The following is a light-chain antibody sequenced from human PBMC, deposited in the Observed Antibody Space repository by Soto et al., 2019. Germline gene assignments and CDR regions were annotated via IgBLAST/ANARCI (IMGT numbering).Light chain of an antibody. J-gene: IGKJ1*01. Sequence: EIVLPQSPATLSLSPGERATLSCRASQSVGSYLAWYQQKPGQTPRLLIYDASNRATAIPARFSGSGSGTDFTLTISDVQPEDFALYYCHQRQSWPRTFGQGTKVDI. V-gene: IGKV3-11*01. CDR1: QSVGSY. CDR3: HQRQSWPRT. CDR2: DAS.